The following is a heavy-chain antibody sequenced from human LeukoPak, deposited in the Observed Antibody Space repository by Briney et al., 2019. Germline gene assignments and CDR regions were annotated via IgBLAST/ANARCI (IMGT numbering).Heavy chain of an antibody. Sequence: PGGSLRLSCAASGLTFSNAWMSWGRQAPGKGLEWGGRIKSKTDGGTTDYPAPVKGRFTISRDDSKNTRNLQMCTLKTEDTAVYYCTTGPDTAMDTFDYWGQGTLVTVSS. D-gene: IGHD5-18*01. CDR1: GLTFSNAW. J-gene: IGHJ4*02. CDR3: TTGPDTAMDTFDY. CDR2: IKSKTDGGTT. V-gene: IGHV3-15*01.